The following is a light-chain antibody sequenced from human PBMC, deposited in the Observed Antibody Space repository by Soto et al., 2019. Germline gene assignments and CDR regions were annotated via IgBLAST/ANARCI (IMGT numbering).Light chain of an antibody. Sequence: EVVVTQSPGTLSLSPGERATLSCRTIHIVSSNYLAWYQHKPGQAPRLLIHTVSRRATGIPDRFSGSGSGSDFSLTIARLEPEDFAVYYCQNYGGSPTFGQGTKVEMK. CDR3: QNYGGSPT. CDR2: TVS. V-gene: IGKV3-20*01. CDR1: HIVSSNY. J-gene: IGKJ1*01.